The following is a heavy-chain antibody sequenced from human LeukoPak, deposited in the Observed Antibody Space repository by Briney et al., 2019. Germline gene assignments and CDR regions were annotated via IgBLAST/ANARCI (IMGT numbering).Heavy chain of an antibody. CDR2: IRYDGSNK. Sequence: GGSLRLSCAASGFTFSSYGMHWVRQAPGKGLEWVAFIRYDGSNKYYADSVKGRFTISRDNSKNTLYLQMNSLRAEDTAVYYCAKLVVVVGTIDYFDYWGQGTLVTVSS. D-gene: IGHD2-15*01. CDR3: AKLVVVVGTIDYFDY. J-gene: IGHJ4*02. V-gene: IGHV3-30*02. CDR1: GFTFSSYG.